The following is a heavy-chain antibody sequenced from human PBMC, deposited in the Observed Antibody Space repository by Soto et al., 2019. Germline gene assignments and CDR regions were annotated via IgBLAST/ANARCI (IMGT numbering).Heavy chain of an antibody. Sequence: QVQLVESGGGVVQPGRSLTVSCAASGISISTSAMHWVRQAPGKGLEWVAVISQDGSVKYYADSVKGRFTISRDNPKNTLFLQMNSLGADDTAVYYCAGRQQNYYYYGMDVWGQGTTVTVSS. D-gene: IGHD6-13*01. CDR1: GISISTSA. J-gene: IGHJ6*02. CDR3: AGRQQNYYYYGMDV. CDR2: ISQDGSVK. V-gene: IGHV3-30*03.